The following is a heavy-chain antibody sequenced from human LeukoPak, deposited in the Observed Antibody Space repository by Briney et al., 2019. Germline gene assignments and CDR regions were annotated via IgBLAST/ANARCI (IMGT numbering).Heavy chain of an antibody. V-gene: IGHV1-69*13. J-gene: IGHJ5*02. CDR1: GYTFTSYA. CDR2: IIPTFGTA. Sequence: GASVKVSCKASGYTFTSYAMNWVRQAPGQGLEWMGGIIPTFGTANYAQKFQGRVTISADESTSTAYMELSSLRSEDTAVYYCARDLTMVRGARYRPYNWFDPWGQGTLVTVSS. D-gene: IGHD3-10*01. CDR3: ARDLTMVRGARYRPYNWFDP.